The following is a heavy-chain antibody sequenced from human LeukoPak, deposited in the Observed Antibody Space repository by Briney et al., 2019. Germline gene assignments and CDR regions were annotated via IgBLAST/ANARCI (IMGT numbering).Heavy chain of an antibody. CDR3: ARDPRGGGYNLGDY. CDR1: GFTFSSYA. Sequence: GGSLRLSCAASGFTFSSYAMHWVRQAPGKGLEWVAVISYDGSNKYYADSVKGRFSISRDNSKNTLYLQMNSLRAEDTAVYYCARDPRGGGYNLGDYWGQGTLVTVSS. D-gene: IGHD5-24*01. J-gene: IGHJ4*02. V-gene: IGHV3-30*04. CDR2: ISYDGSNK.